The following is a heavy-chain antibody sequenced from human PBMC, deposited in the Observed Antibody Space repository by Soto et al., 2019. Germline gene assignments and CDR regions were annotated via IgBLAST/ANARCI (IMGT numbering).Heavy chain of an antibody. CDR2: IYWDDDK. CDR1: GFSLSTSGVG. J-gene: IGHJ4*02. V-gene: IGHV2-5*02. D-gene: IGHD3-16*01. Sequence: QITLKESGPALVKPTQTLTLTCTFSGFSLSTSGVGVGWIRPPPGKALEWLALIYWDDDKRYSTPSLKSRLTITKDTSKNQVVLTLTNVSPEDTGPYYCAHRITAAGGRDYWGQGTLVTVSS. CDR3: AHRITAAGGRDY.